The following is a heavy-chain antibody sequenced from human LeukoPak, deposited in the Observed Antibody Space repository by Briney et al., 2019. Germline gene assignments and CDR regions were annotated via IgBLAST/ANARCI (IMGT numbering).Heavy chain of an antibody. CDR2: IYYSENT. CDR1: GVSISSYY. J-gene: IGHJ4*02. D-gene: IGHD3-22*01. V-gene: IGHV4-59*01. Sequence: PSETLSLTCTVSGVSISSYYWSWIRQPPGKGLEWIGYIYYSENTNYNSSLKSRVTISEDTSKNHFSLNLTSVTAADTAVYSCTGGNFYDSSGHPYHFHYWGQGTLVTVLS. CDR3: TGGNFYDSSGHPYHFHY.